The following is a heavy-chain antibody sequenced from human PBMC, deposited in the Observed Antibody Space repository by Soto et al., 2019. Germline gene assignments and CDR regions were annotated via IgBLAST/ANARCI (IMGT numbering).Heavy chain of an antibody. Sequence: EASVKVSCKASGYTFTSYGISWVRQAPGQGLEWKGRISAYNGNTNYAQKLQGRVTMTTDTSTSTAYMELRSLRSDDTAVYYCARAENPFYYYYMDVWGKGTTVTVSS. CDR3: ARAENPFYYYYMDV. V-gene: IGHV1-18*01. J-gene: IGHJ6*03. CDR2: ISAYNGNT. CDR1: GYTFTSYG.